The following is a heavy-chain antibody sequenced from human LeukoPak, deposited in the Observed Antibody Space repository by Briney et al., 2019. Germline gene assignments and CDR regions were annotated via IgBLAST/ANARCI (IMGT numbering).Heavy chain of an antibody. CDR2: ISSSSSYI. CDR3: ARSSGPLFNYFDY. V-gene: IGHV3-21*01. J-gene: IGHJ4*02. D-gene: IGHD3-22*01. CDR1: GFTFSSYS. Sequence: GGSLRLSCAASGFTFSSYSMNWVRQAPGKGLEWVSSISSSSSYIYYADSVKGRFIISRDNAKSSLYLQINSLRVEDTAVYYCARSSGPLFNYFDYWGQGTLVTISS.